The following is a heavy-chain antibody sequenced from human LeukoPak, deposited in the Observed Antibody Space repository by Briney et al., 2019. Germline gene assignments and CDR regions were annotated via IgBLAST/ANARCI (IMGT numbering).Heavy chain of an antibody. CDR1: GYTFTGYY. D-gene: IGHD6-19*01. CDR2: INPNSGGT. CDR3: ARGNPYSSGWYDYYYYYMDV. J-gene: IGHJ6*03. Sequence: ASAKVSCKASGYTFTGYYMHWVRQAPGQGLEWMGWINPNSGGTNYAQKFQGRVTMTRDTSISTAYMELSRLRSDDTAVYYCARGNPYSSGWYDYYYYYMDVWGKGTTVTVSS. V-gene: IGHV1-2*02.